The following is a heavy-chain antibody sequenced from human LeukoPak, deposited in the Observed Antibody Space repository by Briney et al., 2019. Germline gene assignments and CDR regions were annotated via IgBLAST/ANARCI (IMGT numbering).Heavy chain of an antibody. D-gene: IGHD3-9*01. V-gene: IGHV4-59*01. CDR3: AGSGRDYDILTGYYSGAFDI. CDR1: GGSISSYY. J-gene: IGHJ3*02. Sequence: SETLSLTCTVSGGSISSYYWSWIRQPPGKGLEWIGYIYYSGSTNYNPSLKSRVTISVDTSKNQFSLKLSSVTAADTAVYYCAGSGRDYDILTGYYSGAFDIWGQGTMVTVSS. CDR2: IYYSGST.